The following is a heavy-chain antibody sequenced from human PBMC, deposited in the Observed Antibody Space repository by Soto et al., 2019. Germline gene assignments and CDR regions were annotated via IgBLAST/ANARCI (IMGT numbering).Heavy chain of an antibody. D-gene: IGHD3-3*01. J-gene: IGHJ6*02. V-gene: IGHV3-30-3*01. Sequence: QVQLVESGGGVVQPGRSLRLSCAASGFTFSSYAMHWVRQAPGKGLEWVAVISYDGSNKHYADSVKGRFTISRDNSKNTLYLQMNSLRAEDTAVYYCARDKGPRYDFWSGYYSGAYYYGMDVWGQGTTVTVSS. CDR3: ARDKGPRYDFWSGYYSGAYYYGMDV. CDR1: GFTFSSYA. CDR2: ISYDGSNK.